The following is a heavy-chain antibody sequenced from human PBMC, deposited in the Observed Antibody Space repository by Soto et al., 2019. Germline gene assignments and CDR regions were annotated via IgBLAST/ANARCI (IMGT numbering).Heavy chain of an antibody. CDR3: ARDRLITYGAKIAPDH. Sequence: GGSLRLSCKASGFTFSDFGMHWVRQAPGKGLEWVSAIWYDGSYQYYADSVRGRFTTSRDNSNNTLLLEMNSLRVEDTAVYYCARDRLITYGAKIAPDHWGQGALVTVSS. CDR1: GFTFSDFG. D-gene: IGHD3-16*01. J-gene: IGHJ5*02. V-gene: IGHV3-33*01. CDR2: IWYDGSYQ.